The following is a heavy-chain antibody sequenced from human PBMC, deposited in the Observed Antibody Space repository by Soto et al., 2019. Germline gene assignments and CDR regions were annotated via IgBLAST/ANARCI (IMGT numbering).Heavy chain of an antibody. D-gene: IGHD2-2*02. CDR3: ASAAPADIVDYGMDV. CDR1: GGTFSSYA. V-gene: IGHV1-69*13. CDR2: IIPIFGTA. Sequence: RASVKVSCKASGGTFSSYAISWVRQAPGQGLEWMGGIIPIFGTANYAQKFQGRVTITADESTSTAYMELSSLRSEDTAVYYCASAAPADIVDYGMDVWGQGTTVTVSS. J-gene: IGHJ6*02.